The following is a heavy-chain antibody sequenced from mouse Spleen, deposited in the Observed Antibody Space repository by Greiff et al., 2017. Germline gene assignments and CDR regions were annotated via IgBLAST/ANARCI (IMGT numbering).Heavy chain of an antibody. CDR2: IRLKSDNYAT. CDR1: GITVSKNW. CDR3: TEGSDYDYDDVAWFAY. Sequence: DVMLVEAGGGLVQPGGTMKLPCVAPGITVSKNWVNWVRQFSEKGLEWVAQIRLKSDNYATHYAESVKGRFTISRDDSKSSVYLQMNNLRAEDTGIYYCTEGSDYDYDDVAWFAYWGQGTLVTVSA. J-gene: IGHJ3*01. V-gene: IGHV6-3*01. D-gene: IGHD2-4*01.